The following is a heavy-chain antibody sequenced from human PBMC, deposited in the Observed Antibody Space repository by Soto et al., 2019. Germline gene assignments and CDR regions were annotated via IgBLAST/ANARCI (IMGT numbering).Heavy chain of an antibody. J-gene: IGHJ4*02. CDR1: GFTFSSYE. Sequence: EVQLVESGGGLVQPGGSLRLSCAASGFTFSSYEMNWVRQAPGKGLEWVSYISSSGSTTYYADSVKGRFTISRDNAKNALYLKLNSLRAEDTAVYYCVRDRGGYYMGYYFDSWGQGTLVTVSS. D-gene: IGHD3-3*01. CDR2: ISSSGSTT. V-gene: IGHV3-48*03. CDR3: VRDRGGYYMGYYFDS.